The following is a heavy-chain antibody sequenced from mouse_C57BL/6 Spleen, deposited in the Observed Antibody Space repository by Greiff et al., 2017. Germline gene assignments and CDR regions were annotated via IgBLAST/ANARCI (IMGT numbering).Heavy chain of an antibody. CDR1: GYTFTSYW. D-gene: IGHD1-1*01. CDR3: ARYDYYGSNWYFDV. J-gene: IGHJ1*03. CDR2: INPSNGGT. V-gene: IGHV1-53*01. Sequence: QVQLQQSGTELVKPGASVKLSCKASGYTFTSYWMHWVKQRPGQGLEWIGNINPSNGGTNYNEKFKSKATLTVDKSSSTAYMQLSSLTSEDSAVYYCARYDYYGSNWYFDVWGTGTTVTVSS.